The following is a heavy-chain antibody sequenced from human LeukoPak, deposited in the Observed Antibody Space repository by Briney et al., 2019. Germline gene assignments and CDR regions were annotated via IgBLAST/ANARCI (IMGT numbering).Heavy chain of an antibody. CDR2: IDPSDSYT. Sequence: GESLKISCKGSGYSFTSYWISWVRQMPGEGLEWMGRIDPSDSYTNYSPSFQGHVTISADKSISTAYLQWSSLKASDTAMYYCARQKVAAAGTFDYWGQGTLVTVSS. D-gene: IGHD6-13*01. J-gene: IGHJ4*02. CDR3: ARQKVAAAGTFDY. CDR1: GYSFTSYW. V-gene: IGHV5-10-1*01.